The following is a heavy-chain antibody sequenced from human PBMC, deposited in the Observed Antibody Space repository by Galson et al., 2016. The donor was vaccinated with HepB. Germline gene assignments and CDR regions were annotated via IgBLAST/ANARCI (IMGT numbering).Heavy chain of an antibody. CDR1: NFILSHYY. Sequence: SLRLSCAGSNFILSHYYMNWVRQAPGKGLEWVSFITSDGDSRNYADSVKGRFTISRDNARNSLYLQMNSLRDEDTAVYYCARDRLGWLDLWGQGTLVTVSS. CDR3: ARDRLGWLDL. J-gene: IGHJ5*02. V-gene: IGHV3-48*02. D-gene: IGHD3-16*01. CDR2: ITSDGDSR.